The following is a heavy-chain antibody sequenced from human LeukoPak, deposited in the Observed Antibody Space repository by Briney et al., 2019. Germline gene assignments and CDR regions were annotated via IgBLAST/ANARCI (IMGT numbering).Heavy chain of an antibody. Sequence: SETLSLTCTVSGGSIRSSYYYWGWIRQPPGKGLEWIGSIYDSGSTYYNPSLKSRVTISVDTSKNQFSLKLSSVTAADTAVYYCAGQDTAMAMFSPPLHNMDVWGQGTTVTVSS. J-gene: IGHJ6*02. CDR3: AGQDTAMAMFSPPLHNMDV. D-gene: IGHD5-18*01. CDR2: IYDSGST. CDR1: GGSIRSSYYY. V-gene: IGHV4-39*01.